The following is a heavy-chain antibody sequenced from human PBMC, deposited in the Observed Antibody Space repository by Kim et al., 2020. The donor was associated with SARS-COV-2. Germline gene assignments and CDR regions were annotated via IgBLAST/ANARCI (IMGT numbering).Heavy chain of an antibody. CDR1: GFTFSSYW. J-gene: IGHJ5*02. CDR2: LNQDGNAK. V-gene: IGHV3-7*03. D-gene: IGHD5-18*01. Sequence: GGSLRLSCAASGFTFSSYWMSWVRQAPGKGLEWVANLNQDGNAKFYVDPVKGRFTISRDDAKNSVFLQMNSLRAEDTAVYYCVRGIPSAWGQGILVTVPS. CDR3: VRGIPSA.